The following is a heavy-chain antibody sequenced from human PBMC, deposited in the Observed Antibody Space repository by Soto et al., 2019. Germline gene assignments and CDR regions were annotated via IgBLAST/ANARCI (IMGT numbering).Heavy chain of an antibody. CDR1: GYTFTSYG. Sequence: ASVKVSCKASGYTFTSYGISWVRQAPGQGLEWMGWISAYNGNTNYAQKLQGRVTMTTDTSTCTAYMELRSLRSDDTAVYYCAFQGVAVAGPSDAFDIWGQGTMVTVSS. V-gene: IGHV1-18*01. J-gene: IGHJ3*02. D-gene: IGHD6-19*01. CDR2: ISAYNGNT. CDR3: AFQGVAVAGPSDAFDI.